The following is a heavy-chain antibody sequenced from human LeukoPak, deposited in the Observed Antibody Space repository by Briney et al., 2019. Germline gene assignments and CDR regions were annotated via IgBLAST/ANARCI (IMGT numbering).Heavy chain of an antibody. V-gene: IGHV3-74*01. D-gene: IGHD1-26*01. CDR1: GFTFSNYW. CDR2: IKGDGSHT. CDR3: VRDWDHFDFDS. J-gene: IGHJ5*01. Sequence: GGSLRLSCAASGFTFSNYWMHWVRQAPGKGLVWVSRIKGDGSHTVYADSVKGRFTISRDNAKNTLFLRMRSLRVEDTAVYYCVRDWDHFDFDSWGQGTLVTVSS.